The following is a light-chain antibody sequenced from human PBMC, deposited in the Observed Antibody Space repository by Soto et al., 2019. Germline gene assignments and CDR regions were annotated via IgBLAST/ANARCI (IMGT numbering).Light chain of an antibody. CDR1: QSVGPY. CDR2: GAS. V-gene: IGKV3-11*01. J-gene: IGKJ1*01. CDR3: QQNSNLQGT. Sequence: AALTLCPGEKAALSCRASQSVGPYASWFQQKPGHPPRLLISGASNRAAGIPARFSGSGSGTDFSLTISSLEPDDFAVYYCQQNSNLQGTFGQGTKVDIK.